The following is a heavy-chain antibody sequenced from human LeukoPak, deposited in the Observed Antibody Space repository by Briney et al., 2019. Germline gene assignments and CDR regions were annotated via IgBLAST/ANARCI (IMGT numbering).Heavy chain of an antibody. Sequence: GGSLRLSCTVSGLTVSSNSWSWVRQAPGKGLEWVSFIYSGGNTHYSDSVTGRFTISRDNSKNTLYLQMNSLRAEDTAIYICAKDGGTYPYFLDVWGKGTTVIVSS. CDR1: GLTVSSNS. D-gene: IGHD1-26*01. J-gene: IGHJ6*03. V-gene: IGHV3-53*01. CDR2: IYSGGNT. CDR3: AKDGGTYPYFLDV.